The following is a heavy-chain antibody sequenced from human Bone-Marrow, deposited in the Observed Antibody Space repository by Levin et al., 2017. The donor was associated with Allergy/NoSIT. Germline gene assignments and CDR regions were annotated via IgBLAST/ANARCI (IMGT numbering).Heavy chain of an antibody. J-gene: IGHJ3*02. CDR1: EFAVSTSY. D-gene: IGHD3-3*01. CDR2: IETGGST. CDR3: TKDLDYHDAFDI. V-gene: IGHV3-53*01. Sequence: GGSLRLSFAAYEFAVSTSYMSWVRQAPGKGLEWVSLIETGGSTYYADSVKGRFTISRDHSENTVDLQMNNLRVDDTAVYYCTKDLDYHDAFDIWGQGTMVTVSS.